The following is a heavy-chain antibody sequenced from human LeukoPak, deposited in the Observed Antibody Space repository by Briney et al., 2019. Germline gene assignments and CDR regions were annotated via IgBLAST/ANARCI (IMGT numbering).Heavy chain of an antibody. CDR3: ARVIYDTWGEDGMDV. J-gene: IGHJ6*02. Sequence: GGSLRLSCAASGFTFSSYEMNWVRQAPGKGLEWVSHISSSGRTIYYADSVKGRFTISRDNAKNSLYLQMNSLRAEDTAVYYCARVIYDTWGEDGMDVWGQGTTVTVSS. CDR1: GFTFSSYE. CDR2: ISSSGRTI. D-gene: IGHD3-22*01. V-gene: IGHV3-48*03.